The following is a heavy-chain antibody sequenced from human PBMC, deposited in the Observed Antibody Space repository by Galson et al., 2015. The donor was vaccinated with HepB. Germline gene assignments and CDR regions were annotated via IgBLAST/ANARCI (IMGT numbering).Heavy chain of an antibody. V-gene: IGHV1-69*13. J-gene: IGHJ4*02. CDR2: IIPIFGTA. CDR1: GGTFSSYA. D-gene: IGHD1-1*01. Sequence: SVKVSCKASGGTFSSYAISWVRQAPGQGLEWMGGIIPIFGTANYAQKFQGRVTITADESTSTAYMELSSLRSEDTAVYYCARDPTTGTTHGYFDYWGQGTLVTVSS. CDR3: ARDPTTGTTHGYFDY.